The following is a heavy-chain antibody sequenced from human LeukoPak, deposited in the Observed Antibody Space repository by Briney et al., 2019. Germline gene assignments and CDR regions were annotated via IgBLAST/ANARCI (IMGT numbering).Heavy chain of an antibody. V-gene: IGHV4-59*01. D-gene: IGHD2-2*01. CDR3: ARVCYGRGYYYYYMDV. CDR1: GGSISSYY. Sequence: SETLSLTCTVSGGSISSYYWSWIRQPPGKGLEWIGYMYYSGSTNYNPSLKSRVTISLDTSKNQFSLKLSSVTAADTAVDYCARVCYGRGYYYYYMDVWGKGTTVTVSS. J-gene: IGHJ6*03. CDR2: MYYSGST.